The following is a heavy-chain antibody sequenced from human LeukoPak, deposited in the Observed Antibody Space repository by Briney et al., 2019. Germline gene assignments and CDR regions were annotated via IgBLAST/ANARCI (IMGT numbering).Heavy chain of an antibody. CDR2: ISPSSGSA. CDR3: AKEGGRYGDMDV. J-gene: IGHJ6*03. CDR1: GYTFTSNK. D-gene: IGHD1-26*01. Sequence: AASVKVSCKASGYTFTSNKIHWVRQAPGQGLEWMGIISPSSGSARQAQKFQGRVTMTRDMSTSTVHMELSSLRSEDTAVYYCAKEGGRYGDMDVWGKGTTVTVSS. V-gene: IGHV1-46*01.